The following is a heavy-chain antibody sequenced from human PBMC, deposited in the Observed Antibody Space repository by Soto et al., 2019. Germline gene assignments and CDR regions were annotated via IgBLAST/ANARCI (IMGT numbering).Heavy chain of an antibody. V-gene: IGHV3-33*01. CDR1: GFTFSSYG. J-gene: IGHJ6*02. CDR2: IWYDGSNK. CDR3: ARDSNPNDSYGLEDYYYGMDV. Sequence: QVQLVESGGGVVQPGRSLRLSCAASGFTFSSYGMHWVRQAPGKGLEWVAVIWYDGSNKYYADSVKGRFTISRDNSKNTLYLQMNSLRAEDTAVYYCARDSNPNDSYGLEDYYYGMDVWGQGTTVTVSS. D-gene: IGHD5-18*01.